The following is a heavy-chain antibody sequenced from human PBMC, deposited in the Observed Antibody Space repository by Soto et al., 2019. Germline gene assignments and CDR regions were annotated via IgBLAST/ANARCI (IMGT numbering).Heavy chain of an antibody. CDR3: ARIAFYDTSGRSYYFDR. CDR2: IYYSGST. J-gene: IGHJ4*02. D-gene: IGHD3-22*01. Sequence: PSETLSLTCTVSVGSISSGDYYWSWIRQPPGKGLECIGYIYYSGSTYYNPALKSRVTISVDTSKNLFSLKLSSVTAADTAVYFCARIAFYDTSGRSYYFDRWGQGTLVTVSS. V-gene: IGHV4-30-4*01. CDR1: VGSISSGDYY.